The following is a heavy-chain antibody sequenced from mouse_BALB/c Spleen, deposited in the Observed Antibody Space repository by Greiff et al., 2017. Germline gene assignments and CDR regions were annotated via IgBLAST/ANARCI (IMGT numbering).Heavy chain of an antibody. Sequence: EVKLMESGGGLVKPGGSLKLSCAASGFTFSSYAMSWVRQTPEKRLEWVASISSGGSTYYPDSVKGRFTISRDNARNILYLQMSSLRSEDTAMYYCARLYGKERMDYWGQGTSVTVSS. CDR3: ARLYGKERMDY. V-gene: IGHV5-6-5*01. J-gene: IGHJ4*01. CDR2: ISSGGST. D-gene: IGHD2-10*02. CDR1: GFTFSSYA.